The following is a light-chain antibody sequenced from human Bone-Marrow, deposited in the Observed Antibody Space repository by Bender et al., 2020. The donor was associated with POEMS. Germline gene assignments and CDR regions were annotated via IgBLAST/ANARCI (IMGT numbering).Light chain of an antibody. Sequence: SYVLTQPPSVSVAPGQTARISCGGNNIESKSVHWYQQKPGQAPLLVVYDDSDRPSGIPERFSGSASGNTATLTISRVEGGDEADYFCQVWDSFDDRGVFGGGTKLTVL. CDR1: NIESKS. V-gene: IGLV3-21*02. CDR3: QVWDSFDDRGV. CDR2: DDS. J-gene: IGLJ3*02.